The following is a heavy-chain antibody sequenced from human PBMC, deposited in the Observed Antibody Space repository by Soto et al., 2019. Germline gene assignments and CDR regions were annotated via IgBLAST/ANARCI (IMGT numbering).Heavy chain of an antibody. CDR3: AAGSQQAGPFDY. CDR1: GFTFTSSA. J-gene: IGHJ4*02. V-gene: IGHV1-58*02. CDR2: IVVGSGNT. D-gene: IGHD6-13*01. Sequence: RASVKVSCTASGFTFTSSAMQWVRQARGQRLEWIGWIVVGSGNTNYAQKFQERVTITRDMSTSTAYMELSSLRSEDTAVYYCAAGSQQAGPFDYWGQGTLVTVSS.